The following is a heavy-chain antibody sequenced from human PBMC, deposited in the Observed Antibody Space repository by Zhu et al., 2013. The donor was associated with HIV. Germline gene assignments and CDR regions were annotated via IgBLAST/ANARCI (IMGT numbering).Heavy chain of an antibody. V-gene: IGHV1-2*02. CDR3: ARDLQWHIWNYYYGMDV. J-gene: IGHJ6*02. D-gene: IGHD6-19*01. CDR2: INPNTGGT. Sequence: QVQLVQSGAEVKKPGASVKVSCEAFGYTFTGYYIHWVRQAPGQGLEWMGWINPNTGGTTYAQNFQARVTLTRDTSITTVYMEMRRLTSDDTAVYYCARDLQWHIWNYYYGMDVWGQGTTVTVSS. CDR1: GYTFTGYY.